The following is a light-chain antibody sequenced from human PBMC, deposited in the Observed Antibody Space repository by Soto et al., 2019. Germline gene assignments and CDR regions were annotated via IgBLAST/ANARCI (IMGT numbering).Light chain of an antibody. J-gene: IGLJ2*01. CDR3: SSYAGSHVV. CDR2: GVS. V-gene: IGLV2-8*01. CDR1: SNDVGGYRY. Sequence: QSALTPPPSASGSPGQSVTISCTGTSNDVGGYRYVSWYQQHPGKAPKLMIYGVSKRPSGVPNRFSGSKSGNTASLTVSGLQAEDEADYYCSSYAGSHVVFGGGTKLTVL.